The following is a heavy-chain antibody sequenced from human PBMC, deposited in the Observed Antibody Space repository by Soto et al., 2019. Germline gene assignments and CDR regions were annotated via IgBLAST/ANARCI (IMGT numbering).Heavy chain of an antibody. D-gene: IGHD2-8*01. V-gene: IGHV1-18*01. J-gene: IGHJ6*02. CDR1: GYTFTRYG. Sequence: GASVKVSCKASGYTFTRYGISWVRQAPGQGLEWMGWISGYNGDTNYAQKFQDRVSMTMDTSTGTAYMELRSLTSDDTAIYYCAKNGQPPYYYGLDVWGQGTKVTVSS. CDR2: ISGYNGDT. CDR3: AKNGQPPYYYGLDV.